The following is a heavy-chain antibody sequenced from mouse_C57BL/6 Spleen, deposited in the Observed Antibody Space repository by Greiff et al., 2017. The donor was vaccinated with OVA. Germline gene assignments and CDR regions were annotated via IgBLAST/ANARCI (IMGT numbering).Heavy chain of an antibody. J-gene: IGHJ3*01. Sequence: EVQRVESGGGLVQPGGSMKLSCVASGFTFSNYWMNWVRQSPEKGLEWVAQIRLKSDNYATHYAESVKGRFTISRDDSKSSVYLQMNNLRAEDTGIYYCTDYYDYDVAYWGQGTLVTVSA. V-gene: IGHV6-3*01. D-gene: IGHD2-4*01. CDR1: GFTFSNYW. CDR3: TDYYDYDVAY. CDR2: IRLKSDNYAT.